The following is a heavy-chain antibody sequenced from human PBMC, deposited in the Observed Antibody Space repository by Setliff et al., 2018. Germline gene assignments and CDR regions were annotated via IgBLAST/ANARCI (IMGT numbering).Heavy chain of an antibody. CDR1: GGSISDYH. CDR2: IYFSGRT. V-gene: IGHV4-59*01. CDR3: ARELGLRAPFDF. Sequence: PSETLSLTCSVSGGSISDYHWSWIRQPPGQGLEWIGYIYFSGRTNYNPSLKSRVSLSLDTSKNQFSLDLSSVTPADTAVYYCARELGLRAPFDFWGQGILVTVSS. J-gene: IGHJ4*02. D-gene: IGHD4-17*01.